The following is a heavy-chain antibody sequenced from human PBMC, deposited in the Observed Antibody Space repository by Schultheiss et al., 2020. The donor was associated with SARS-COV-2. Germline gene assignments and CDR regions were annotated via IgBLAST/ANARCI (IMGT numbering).Heavy chain of an antibody. Sequence: SQTLSLTCTFSGFSLSTSGMCVSWIRQPPGKGLEWIGYIYYSGSTNYNPSLKSRVTISVDTSKNQFSLKLSSVTAADTAVYYCARGGGLTIFGVSDLGGMDVWGQGTTVTVSS. J-gene: IGHJ6*02. CDR2: IYYSGST. CDR3: ARGGGLTIFGVSDLGGMDV. CDR1: GFSLSTSGMC. V-gene: IGHV4-61*08. D-gene: IGHD3-3*01.